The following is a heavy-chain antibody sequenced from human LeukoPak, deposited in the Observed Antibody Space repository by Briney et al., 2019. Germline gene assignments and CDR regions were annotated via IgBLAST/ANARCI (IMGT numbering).Heavy chain of an antibody. CDR3: ARRAMVRGVITHPAEIDY. J-gene: IGHJ4*02. Sequence: ASVTVSCKASGYTFTGYYMHWVRQAPGQGREWMGWINPNSGGTNYAQKFQGRVTMTRDTSISTAYMELSRLRSDDTAVYYCARRAMVRGVITHPAEIDYWGQGTLVTVSS. D-gene: IGHD3-10*01. V-gene: IGHV1-2*02. CDR2: INPNSGGT. CDR1: GYTFTGYY.